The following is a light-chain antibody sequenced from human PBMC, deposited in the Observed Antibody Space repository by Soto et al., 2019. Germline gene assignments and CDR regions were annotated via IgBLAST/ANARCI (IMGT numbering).Light chain of an antibody. CDR2: WAS. Sequence: DIVMTQSPDSLAVSLGERATINCKPSQSVLYSSNNKNFLAWYQQKPGQPPKLLIYWASTRESGVPDRFSGSGSGTDFTLTISSLQAEDVAVYYCQQYYGTPWTFGLGTKVDIK. CDR1: QSVLYSSNNKNF. CDR3: QQYYGTPWT. J-gene: IGKJ1*01. V-gene: IGKV4-1*01.